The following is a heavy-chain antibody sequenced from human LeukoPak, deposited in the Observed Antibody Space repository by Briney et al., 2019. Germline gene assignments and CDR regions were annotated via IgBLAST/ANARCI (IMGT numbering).Heavy chain of an antibody. CDR1: GYSFTNYW. Sequence: GESLKISCKGSGYSFTNYWIGWVRQMPGKGLEWMGIIFPRDSDTRYSPSFQGQVAISVDSSISTAYLQWSSLKASDTAMYYCVRSRLWWSGEYWGQGTLVTVSS. D-gene: IGHD2-21*01. V-gene: IGHV5-51*01. CDR3: VRSRLWWSGEY. J-gene: IGHJ4*02. CDR2: IFPRDSDT.